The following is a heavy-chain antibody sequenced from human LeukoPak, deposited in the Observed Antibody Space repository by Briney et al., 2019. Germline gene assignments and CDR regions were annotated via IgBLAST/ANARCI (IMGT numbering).Heavy chain of an antibody. CDR3: AREISGSYYD. V-gene: IGHV1-2*02. CDR1: GYTFTRYY. D-gene: IGHD1-26*01. Sequence: ASVTVSCKASGYTFTRYYIHWVRQAPGQGLEWMGRIHPKSGGTNYAQKFQDRVTMSRDTSISTAYMELSRLISDDTAVYYCAREISGSYYDWGQGTLVTVSA. J-gene: IGHJ4*02. CDR2: IHPKSGGT.